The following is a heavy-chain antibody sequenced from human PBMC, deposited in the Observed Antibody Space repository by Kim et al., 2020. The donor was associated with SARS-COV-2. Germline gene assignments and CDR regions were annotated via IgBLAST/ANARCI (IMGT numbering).Heavy chain of an antibody. D-gene: IGHD2-15*01. V-gene: IGHV4-59*08. CDR2: IYYSGST. J-gene: IGHJ6*02. CDR3: ARRHQVGDCSVVSCPRRTNYYYYYGMDV. CDR1: GGSISSYY. Sequence: SETLSLTCTVSGGSISSYYWSWIRQPPGKGLEWIGYIYYSGSTNYNPSLKSRVTISVDTSKNQFSLKLSSVTAADTAVYYCARRHQVGDCSVVSCPRRTNYYYYYGMDVWGQGTTVTVSS.